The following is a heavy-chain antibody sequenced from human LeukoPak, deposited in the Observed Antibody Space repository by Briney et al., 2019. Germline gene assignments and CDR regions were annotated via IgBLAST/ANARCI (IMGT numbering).Heavy chain of an antibody. CDR3: ARGRMATIDYYYGMDV. CDR1: GFTFSSYA. D-gene: IGHD5-24*01. Sequence: GGSLRLSCAASGFTFSSYAMSWVRQAPGKGLEWVAVISYDGSNKYYADSVKGRFTISRDNSKNTLYLQMNSLRAEDTAVYYCARGRMATIDYYYGMDVWGQGTTVTVSS. CDR2: ISYDGSNK. J-gene: IGHJ6*02. V-gene: IGHV3-30*04.